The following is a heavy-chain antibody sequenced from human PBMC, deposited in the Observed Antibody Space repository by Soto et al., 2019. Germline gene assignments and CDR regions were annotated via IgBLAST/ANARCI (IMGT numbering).Heavy chain of an antibody. J-gene: IGHJ4*02. CDR1: GYSFTSYW. V-gene: IGHV5-51*01. D-gene: IGHD6-6*01. CDR3: ARSAGMYSSSALDY. Sequence: ESLKISVKGSGYSFTSYWLGWVRQIPGKGLEWMGIIYPGDSDTRYSPSFQGQVTISADKSISTAYLQWSRLKASDTAMYYCARSAGMYSSSALDYWGQGTLVTVSS. CDR2: IYPGDSDT.